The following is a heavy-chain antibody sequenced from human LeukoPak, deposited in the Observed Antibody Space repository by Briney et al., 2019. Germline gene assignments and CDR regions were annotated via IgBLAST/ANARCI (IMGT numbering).Heavy chain of an antibody. CDR1: GFTFDDYA. J-gene: IGHJ3*02. Sequence: GGSLRLSCAASGFTFDDYAMHWVRQAPGKGLEWVSGISWNSGSIGYADSVKGRFTISRDNAKNSLYLQMNSLRAEDTALYYCAKDMGPPDAFDIWGQGTMVTVSS. CDR2: ISWNSGSI. V-gene: IGHV3-9*01. CDR3: AKDMGPPDAFDI. D-gene: IGHD3-16*01.